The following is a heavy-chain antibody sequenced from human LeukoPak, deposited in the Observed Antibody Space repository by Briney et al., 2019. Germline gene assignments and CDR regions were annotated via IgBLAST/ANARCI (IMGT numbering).Heavy chain of an antibody. CDR3: ARDQWDDSSGYLPDLFGY. V-gene: IGHV3-21*01. J-gene: IGHJ4*02. Sequence: GGSLRLSCAASGFTFSTYSMNWVRQAPGKGLEWVSSISSSGSYIYYADSVRGRFTISRDNAKHSLYLQMNCLRAEDTAVYYCARDQWDDSSGYLPDLFGYWGQGTLVTVSS. CDR1: GFTFSTYS. CDR2: ISSSGSYI. D-gene: IGHD3-22*01.